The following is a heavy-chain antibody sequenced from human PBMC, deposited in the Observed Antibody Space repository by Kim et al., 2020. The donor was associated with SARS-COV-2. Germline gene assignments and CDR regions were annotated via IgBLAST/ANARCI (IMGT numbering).Heavy chain of an antibody. J-gene: IGHJ4*02. CDR2: IRSNANSYAS. CDR3: TRFIATVSYFDY. D-gene: IGHD4-17*01. CDR1: GFTFSGSA. Sequence: GGSLRLSCAASGFTFSGSAMHWVRQAPGKGLEWVGRIRSNANSYASAYAVSGKVRITISRADSKNTAHLHMLSLKNEAMYVYYCTRFIATVSYFDYWGQG. V-gene: IGHV3-73*01.